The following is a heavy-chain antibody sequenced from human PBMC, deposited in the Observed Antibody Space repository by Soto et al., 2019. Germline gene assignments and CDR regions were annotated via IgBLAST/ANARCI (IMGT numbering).Heavy chain of an antibody. V-gene: IGHV4-39*01. CDR2: IYYSGST. D-gene: IGHD2-21*02. CDR3: ARHPSDFWFDP. J-gene: IGHJ5*02. Sequence: QLQLQESGPGLEKPSETLSLTCSVSGGSISSSSYFWGWIRQPPGKGLEWIGSIYYSGSTYYNPSLKSRVTVSVDTSKNQFSLKLSSVTAADTAVYYCARHPSDFWFDPWGQGTLVTVSS. CDR1: GGSISSSSYF.